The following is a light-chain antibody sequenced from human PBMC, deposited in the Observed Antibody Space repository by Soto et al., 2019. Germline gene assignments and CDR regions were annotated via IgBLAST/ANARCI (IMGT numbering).Light chain of an antibody. CDR3: QQYYSTPWT. CDR1: QSVLYSSNNRNN. CDR2: WAS. Sequence: DIVMTQSPDSLAVSLGERATINCKSSQSVLYSSNNRNNLAGYQQKPGQPPKLLIYWASTRESGVPDRLSGSGSGTDFTLTISSLQAEDVAVYYCQQYYSTPWTFGQGTKVEIK. J-gene: IGKJ1*01. V-gene: IGKV4-1*01.